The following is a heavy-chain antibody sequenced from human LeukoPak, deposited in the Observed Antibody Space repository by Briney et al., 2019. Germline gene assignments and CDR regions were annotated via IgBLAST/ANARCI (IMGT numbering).Heavy chain of an antibody. CDR3: ARDLRIAAAGTL. Sequence: SETLSLTCAVYGGSFSGYYWSWIRQPPGKGLEWIGEINHSGSTNYNPSLKSRVTISVDTSKNQFSLKLSSVTAADTAVYYCARDLRIAAAGTLWGQGTLVTVSS. D-gene: IGHD6-13*01. V-gene: IGHV4-34*01. CDR2: INHSGST. J-gene: IGHJ4*02. CDR1: GGSFSGYY.